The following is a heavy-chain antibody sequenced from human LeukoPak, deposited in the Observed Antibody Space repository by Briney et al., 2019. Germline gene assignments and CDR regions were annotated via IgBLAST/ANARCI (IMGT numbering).Heavy chain of an antibody. Sequence: ASVKVSCKASGYTFTGYYMHWVRQAPGQGLAWMGWINPNSGGTNYAKKFQGRVSMTRDTSISTAYMELSRLRSDDTAVYYCARGPEWELLDYFDYWGQGTLVTVSS. CDR1: GYTFTGYY. CDR3: ARGPEWELLDYFDY. J-gene: IGHJ4*02. CDR2: INPNSGGT. V-gene: IGHV1-2*02. D-gene: IGHD1-26*01.